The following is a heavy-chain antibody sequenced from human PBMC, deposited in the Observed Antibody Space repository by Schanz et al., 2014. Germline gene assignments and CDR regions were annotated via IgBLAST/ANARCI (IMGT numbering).Heavy chain of an antibody. J-gene: IGHJ4*02. CDR3: AKHVRSLTGNDY. V-gene: IGHV3-23*01. Sequence: DVQLLESGGGLVQPGGSLRLSCVASGFTFSNHALSWVRQAPGKGLEWVSGIGGSGDSTHYADSVKGRFIISRDNSKNTLYLQVNSLRAEDTAVYYCAKHVRSLTGNDYWGQGTLVTVSS. CDR2: IGGSGDST. D-gene: IGHD3-9*01. CDR1: GFTFSNHA.